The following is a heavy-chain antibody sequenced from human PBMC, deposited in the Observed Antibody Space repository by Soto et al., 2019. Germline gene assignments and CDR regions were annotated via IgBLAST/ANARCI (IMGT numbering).Heavy chain of an antibody. CDR3: ARDLKVLADRPNYYYGMDV. D-gene: IGHD6-6*01. CDR2: IYYSGST. CDR1: GGSISSGGYY. V-gene: IGHV4-31*03. J-gene: IGHJ6*02. Sequence: SETLSLTCTVSGGSISSGGYYWSWIRQHPGKGLEWIGYIYYSGSTYYNPSLKSRVTISVDTSKNQFSLKLSSVTAADTAVYYCARDLKVLADRPNYYYGMDVWGQGTTVTVSS.